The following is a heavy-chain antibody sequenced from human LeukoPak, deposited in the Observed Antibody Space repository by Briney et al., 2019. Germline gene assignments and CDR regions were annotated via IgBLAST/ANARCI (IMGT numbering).Heavy chain of an antibody. J-gene: IGHJ4*02. CDR3: AKTRPLDSSSWSHGDY. D-gene: IGHD6-13*01. Sequence: GGSLRLSCAASGFTFTSYAMSWDRQAPGKGLEWVSAISGSGASTYYGDSVKGRFTISRDNSKNTLYLQMNSLRAEDTAVYYCAKTRPLDSSSWSHGDYWGQGTLVTVSS. CDR1: GFTFTSYA. CDR2: ISGSGAST. V-gene: IGHV3-23*01.